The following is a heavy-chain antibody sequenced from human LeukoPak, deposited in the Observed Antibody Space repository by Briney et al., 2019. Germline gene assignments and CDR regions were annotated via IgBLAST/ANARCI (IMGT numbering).Heavy chain of an antibody. D-gene: IGHD3-16*01. CDR2: IIPILGIA. Sequence: GASVKVSCKASGYTFTGYYMHWVRQAPGQGLEWMGRIIPILGIANYAQKFQGRVTITADKSTSTAYMELSSLRSEDTAVYYCARGRMGFGEDYWGQGTLVTVSS. J-gene: IGHJ4*02. CDR1: GYTFTGYY. CDR3: ARGRMGFGEDY. V-gene: IGHV1-69*04.